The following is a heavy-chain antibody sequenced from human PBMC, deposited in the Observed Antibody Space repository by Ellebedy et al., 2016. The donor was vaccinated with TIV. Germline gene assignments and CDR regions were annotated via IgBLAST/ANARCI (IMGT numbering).Heavy chain of an antibody. V-gene: IGHV6-1*01. CDR2: TYYRYKWYN. Sequence: SQTLSLTCAISGDSVPSNNAAWNWIRQSPSRGLEWLGRTYYRYKWYNDYAISVKSRITINPDTSKNQFSLQLNSVPPEDTAVYYCARGYVWSLGAGFDYWGQGTLVTVSS. D-gene: IGHD1-26*01. CDR1: GDSVPSNNAA. J-gene: IGHJ4*02. CDR3: ARGYVWSLGAGFDY.